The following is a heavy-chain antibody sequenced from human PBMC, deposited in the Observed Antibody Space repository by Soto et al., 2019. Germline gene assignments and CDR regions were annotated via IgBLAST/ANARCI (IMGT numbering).Heavy chain of an antibody. D-gene: IGHD3-10*01. J-gene: IGHJ4*02. CDR1: GGSFSAYY. CDR2: IHHSGST. CDR3: AIYGSGSYYKGYYFDY. V-gene: IGHV4-34*01. Sequence: SETLSLTCAVYGGSFSAYYWSWIRQSPGKGLEWIGEIHHSGSTNYKPSLKSRVTISLDTSKNQFSLELRSVTAADTAVYYCAIYGSGSYYKGYYFDYGAQGPLVTVPS.